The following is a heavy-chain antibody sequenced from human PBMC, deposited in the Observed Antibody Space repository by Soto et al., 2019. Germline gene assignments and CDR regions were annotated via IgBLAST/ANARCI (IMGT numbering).Heavy chain of an antibody. CDR2: INPNGGST. D-gene: IGHD6-19*01. V-gene: IGHV1-46*01. CDR3: AREKWLVRRNDPFDI. Sequence: QVQLVQSGAEVKKPGASVKVSCKASGYTFINYYMHWVRQAPGQGLEWMGIINPNGGSTTYALKFQGRVTLTRDTSTNTVNMELSSLRAEDTAVYYCAREKWLVRRNDPFDIWGQGTMVTVSS. CDR1: GYTFINYY. J-gene: IGHJ3*02.